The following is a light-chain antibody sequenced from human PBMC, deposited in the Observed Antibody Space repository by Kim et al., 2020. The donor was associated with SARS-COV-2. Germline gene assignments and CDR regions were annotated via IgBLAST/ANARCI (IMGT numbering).Light chain of an antibody. CDR1: QSISRD. CDR3: QQLHTYPLT. Sequence: APVGDRVTITRRASQSISRDLAWYQQKPGNPPKLLIYAASTLQSGVPSKFSGSGSGTDFTLTITSLQPEDFATYSCQQLHTYPLTFGPGTKVDIK. J-gene: IGKJ3*01. V-gene: IGKV1-9*01. CDR2: AAS.